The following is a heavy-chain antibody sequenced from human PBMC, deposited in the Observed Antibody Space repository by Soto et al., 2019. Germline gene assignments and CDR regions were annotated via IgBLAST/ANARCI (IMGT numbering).Heavy chain of an antibody. CDR3: AKDTSPLYYIWTRRGYYYYGMDV. Sequence: PWGSLRLSCAASGVTLDISAIHWVWKAQGQGLGWVSGISWNSGSIGDADSVKGRFTISRDNAKNSLYLQMNSRRAEDTALYYWAKDTSPLYYIWTRRGYYYYGMDVWGQGTSVTVSS. CDR2: ISWNSGSI. V-gene: IGHV3-9*01. D-gene: IGHD3-9*01. J-gene: IGHJ6*02. CDR1: GVTLDISA.